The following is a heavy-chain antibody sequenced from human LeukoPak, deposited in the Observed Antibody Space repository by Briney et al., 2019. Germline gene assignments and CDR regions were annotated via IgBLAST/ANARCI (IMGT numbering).Heavy chain of an antibody. D-gene: IGHD3-10*01. CDR2: ISAYNGNT. Sequence: ASVKVSCKASGGTFSSHAISWVRQAPGQGLEWMGWISAYNGNTNYAQKLQGRVTMTTDTSTSAAYMELRSLRSDDTAVYYCARHTLYGSGSYYVYYFDYWGQGTLVTVSS. CDR3: ARHTLYGSGSYYVYYFDY. CDR1: GGTFSSHA. V-gene: IGHV1-18*01. J-gene: IGHJ4*02.